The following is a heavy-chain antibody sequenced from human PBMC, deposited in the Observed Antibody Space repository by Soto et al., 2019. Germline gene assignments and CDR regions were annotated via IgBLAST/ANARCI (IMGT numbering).Heavy chain of an antibody. J-gene: IGHJ4*02. CDR2: ISAYNGNT. CDR1: GGTFSSYA. D-gene: IGHD3-10*01. Sequence: ASVKVACKAAGGTFSSYAISWVRQAPGQGLEWMGWISAYNGNTNYAQKLQGRVTMTTDTSTSTAYMELRSLRSDDTAVYYCARDPGYGSGLDYWGQGTLVTVSS. V-gene: IGHV1-18*01. CDR3: ARDPGYGSGLDY.